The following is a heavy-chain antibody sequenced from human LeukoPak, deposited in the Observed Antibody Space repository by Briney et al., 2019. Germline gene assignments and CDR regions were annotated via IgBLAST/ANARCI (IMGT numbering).Heavy chain of an antibody. D-gene: IGHD3-10*01. CDR2: ISGSGGST. Sequence: GGSLRLSCAASGFTFSSYAVSWVRQAPGKGLEWVSTISGSGGSTYYADSVKGRFTISRDNSKNTLYLQMNSLRAEDTAVFYCAKWRFGEYYFDYWGQGTLVTVSS. CDR1: GFTFSSYA. CDR3: AKWRFGEYYFDY. V-gene: IGHV3-23*01. J-gene: IGHJ4*02.